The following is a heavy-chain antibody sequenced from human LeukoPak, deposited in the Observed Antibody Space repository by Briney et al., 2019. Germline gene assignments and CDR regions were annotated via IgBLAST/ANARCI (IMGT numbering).Heavy chain of an antibody. CDR1: EYTFTTYD. D-gene: IGHD1-26*01. J-gene: IGHJ4*02. CDR3: AKLGRGATQLDY. V-gene: IGHV1-8*01. CDR2: MNPNSGNT. Sequence: ASVKVSCKASEYTFTTYDIHWARQATGQGLEWMGWMNPNSGNTGYAQKFQGRATMTRNTSISTAYMELSSLRSEDTAVYYCAKLGRGATQLDYWGQGTLVTVSS.